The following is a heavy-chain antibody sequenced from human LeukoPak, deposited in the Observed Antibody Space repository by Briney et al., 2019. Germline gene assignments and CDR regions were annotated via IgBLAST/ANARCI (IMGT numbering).Heavy chain of an antibody. CDR1: GYSFTSYW. V-gene: IGHV5-51*01. Sequence: PGESLKISCQGSGYSFTSYWIGWVRQLPGKGLEWMGIIYPGDSDTRHSPSFQGQVTISADKSISTAYLQWSSLKASDTAMYYCARLGQWELHQGDYWGQGTLVTVSS. J-gene: IGHJ4*02. CDR3: ARLGQWELHQGDY. CDR2: IYPGDSDT. D-gene: IGHD1-26*01.